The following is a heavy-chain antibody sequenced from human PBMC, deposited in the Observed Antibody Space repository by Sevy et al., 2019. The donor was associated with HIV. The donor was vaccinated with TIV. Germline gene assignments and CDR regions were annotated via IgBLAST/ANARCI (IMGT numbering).Heavy chain of an antibody. Sequence: SETLSLTCTVSGGSISSYCCNWIRQSPGKGLEWIGYMCHTGITNYNPSLKSRVTISLDTSRNQFSLRLSSVTAADTAVYYWARAGHSYGLFDYWGQGPLVTVSS. J-gene: IGHJ4*02. CDR2: MCHTGIT. CDR3: ARAGHSYGLFDY. V-gene: IGHV4-59*13. D-gene: IGHD5-18*01. CDR1: GGSISSYC.